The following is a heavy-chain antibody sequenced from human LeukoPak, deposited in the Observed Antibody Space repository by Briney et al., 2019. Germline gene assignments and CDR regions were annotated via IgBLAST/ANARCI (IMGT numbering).Heavy chain of an antibody. CDR1: GDSVSSYY. CDR3: ARKRSFDL. CDR2: IYYSESA. Sequence: SETLSLTCTVSGDSVSSYYWSWIRQPPGKRLEWIGCIYYSESATYNPSLKSRVTISLDTSKNQFFLKLSSVTAADTAVYYCARKRSFDLWGQGTLVSVSS. V-gene: IGHV4-59*02. J-gene: IGHJ4*02. D-gene: IGHD3-9*01.